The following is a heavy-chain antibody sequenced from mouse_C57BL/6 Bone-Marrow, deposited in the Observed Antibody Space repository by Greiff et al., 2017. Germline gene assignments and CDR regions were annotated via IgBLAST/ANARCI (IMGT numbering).Heavy chain of an antibody. D-gene: IGHD1-1*01. Sequence: QVQLQQSGAELVRPGASVTLSCKASGYTFTDYEMHWVKQTPVHGLEWIGAIDPETGGTAYNQKFKGKATLTADKSSSTAYMGLRSLTSEDSAVYYCTLIATIVRAYWGQGTLVTVSA. CDR3: TLIATIVRAY. CDR1: GYTFTDYE. J-gene: IGHJ3*01. V-gene: IGHV1-15*01. CDR2: IDPETGGT.